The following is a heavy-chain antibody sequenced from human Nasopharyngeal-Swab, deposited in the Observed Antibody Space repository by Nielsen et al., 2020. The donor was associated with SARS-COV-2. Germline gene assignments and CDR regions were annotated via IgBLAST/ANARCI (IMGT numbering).Heavy chain of an antibody. J-gene: IGHJ6*02. CDR2: IYYSGST. Sequence: SETLSLTCTVSGGSISSYYWSWIRQPPGKGLEWIGYIYYSGSTNYNPSLKSRVTISVDTSKNQFSLKLSSVTAADTAVYYCARGGRDYSSSWYYYYGMDVWGQGTTVTVSS. CDR1: GGSISSYY. V-gene: IGHV4-59*01. CDR3: ARGGRDYSSSWYYYYGMDV. D-gene: IGHD6-13*01.